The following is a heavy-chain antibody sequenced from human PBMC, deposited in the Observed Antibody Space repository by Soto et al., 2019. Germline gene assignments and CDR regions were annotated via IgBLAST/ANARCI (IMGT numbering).Heavy chain of an antibody. V-gene: IGHV3-64*01. D-gene: IGHD2-15*01. CDR3: ERGYFSGGRGYWYFDL. J-gene: IGHJ2*01. Sequence: GGSLRLSCAASGFTFSSYAMHWVRQAPGKGLEYVSAISSNGGSTYYANSVKGRFTISRDNSKNTLYLQMGSLRAEDMAVYYCERGYFSGGRGYWYFDLWGRGTLVNVSS. CDR1: GFTFSSYA. CDR2: ISSNGGST.